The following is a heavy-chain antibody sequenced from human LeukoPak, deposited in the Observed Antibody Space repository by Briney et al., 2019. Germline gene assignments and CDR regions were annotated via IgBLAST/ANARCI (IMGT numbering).Heavy chain of an antibody. Sequence: GASVKVSCKASGYTFTRYYMHWVRQAPGQGLEWMGIIDPSGGSTSHAQKFQGRVTITTDESTSTAYMELSSLRSEDTAVYYCARVVPAASLYYYYYMDVWGKGTTVTVSS. CDR3: ARVVPAASLYYYYYMDV. CDR1: GYTFTRYY. J-gene: IGHJ6*03. CDR2: IDPSGGST. D-gene: IGHD2-2*01. V-gene: IGHV1-46*01.